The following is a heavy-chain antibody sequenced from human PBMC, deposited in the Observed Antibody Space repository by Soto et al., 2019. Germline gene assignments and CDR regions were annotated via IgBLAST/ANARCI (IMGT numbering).Heavy chain of an antibody. CDR1: GFTFSRFW. J-gene: IGHJ3*02. V-gene: IGHV3-7*03. CDR2: IKHDGSEK. Sequence: EVQLVESGGGLVQPGGSLRLSCAASGFTFSRFWMSWVRQAPGKGLEWVAKIKHDGSEKFYVNSVEGRFTISRDSTKNSLYLQMNSLRAADTAVYYCARDGTDDAFDIWGQGTMVTVSS. CDR3: ARDGTDDAFDI.